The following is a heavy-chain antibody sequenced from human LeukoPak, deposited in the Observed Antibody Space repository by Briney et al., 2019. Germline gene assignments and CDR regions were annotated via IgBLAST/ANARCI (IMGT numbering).Heavy chain of an antibody. V-gene: IGHV3-74*01. CDR1: GFSFSNYW. J-gene: IGHJ3*01. D-gene: IGHD4-23*01. CDR3: ARGGVTVITERYGFDV. Sequence: GGSLRLSCAASGFSFSNYWMHWVRQAPGKGLVWVSHINSDGSSTTYADSVKGRFTISRDNAKNTLYLQMNSPRVEDTAVYYCARGGVTVITERYGFDVWGQGTMVTVSS. CDR2: INSDGSST.